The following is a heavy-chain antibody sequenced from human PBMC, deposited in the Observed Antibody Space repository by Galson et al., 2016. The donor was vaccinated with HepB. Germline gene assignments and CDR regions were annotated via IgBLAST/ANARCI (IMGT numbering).Heavy chain of an antibody. V-gene: IGHV4-59*01. Sequence: SETLSLTCTVSGGSLTSYYWSWIRQSPAKGLEWIGYIYYSGSTSYNPSLKSRVTISVDTSMNQFSLNLRSVTAADTAVYYCARTYYYDSIGYYFDYWGQGTLVTVSS. CDR2: IYYSGST. CDR3: ARTYYYDSIGYYFDY. CDR1: GGSLTSYY. D-gene: IGHD3-22*01. J-gene: IGHJ4*02.